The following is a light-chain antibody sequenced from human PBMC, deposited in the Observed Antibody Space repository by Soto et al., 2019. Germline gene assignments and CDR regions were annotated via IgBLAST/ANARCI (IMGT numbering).Light chain of an antibody. J-gene: IGKJ1*01. CDR2: GAS. V-gene: IGKV3-15*01. Sequence: EIVMTQSPATLSVSPGESATLSCRASQNIGNNLAWYQQKPGQAPRLLIYGASIRATGIPGRFTGGGSGTEFTLTISSLQSEDFAVYYCQQYNDWLPGTFGQGTKVEIK. CDR3: QQYNDWLPGT. CDR1: QNIGNN.